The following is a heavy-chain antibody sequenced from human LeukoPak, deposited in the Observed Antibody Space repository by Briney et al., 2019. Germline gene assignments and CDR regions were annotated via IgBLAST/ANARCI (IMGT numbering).Heavy chain of an antibody. V-gene: IGHV3-33*05. CDR3: ARRAGAYSHPYDY. J-gene: IGHJ4*02. CDR1: RFTFSSYG. Sequence: PGGSLRLSCAASRFTFSSYGIHWVRQAPGKGLEWVAIILFNGSLKFYTDSVKGRFTISRDNSKNTLYLQLNSLRAEDTAVYYCARRAGAYSHPYDYWGQGTLVTVSS. D-gene: IGHD4/OR15-4a*01. CDR2: ILFNGSLK.